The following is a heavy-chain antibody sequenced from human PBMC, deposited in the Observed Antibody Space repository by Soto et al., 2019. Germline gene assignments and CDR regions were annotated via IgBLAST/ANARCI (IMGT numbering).Heavy chain of an antibody. Sequence: QVQLQQWGAGLLKPSETLSLTCAVSGGSLSDYYWPWIRQSPGKGLEWIGEIHPRGSTYYNPSLRSRVTISVDTSKNQFSRKLTSLTAADTAIYYCARGRDEYKLGNVWGHGTTVTVSS. D-gene: IGHD1-1*01. CDR1: GGSLSDYY. J-gene: IGHJ6*02. V-gene: IGHV4-34*01. CDR2: IHPRGST. CDR3: ARGRDEYKLGNV.